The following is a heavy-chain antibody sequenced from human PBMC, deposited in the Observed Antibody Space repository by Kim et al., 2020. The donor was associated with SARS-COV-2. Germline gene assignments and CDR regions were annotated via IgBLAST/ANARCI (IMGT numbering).Heavy chain of an antibody. CDR3: ARGGEGHTPYYFDY. CDR1: GASISKYF. V-gene: IGHV4-59*01. D-gene: IGHD3-10*01. J-gene: IGHJ4*02. CDR2: IADSGTT. Sequence: SETLSLTCNVSGASISKYFWHWIRQPPGKGLEWIGYIADSGTTNSSPSLKSRVTISADMSESQFSLKVTSVTAADTADYYCARGGEGHTPYYFDYWGQGSLVTVSS.